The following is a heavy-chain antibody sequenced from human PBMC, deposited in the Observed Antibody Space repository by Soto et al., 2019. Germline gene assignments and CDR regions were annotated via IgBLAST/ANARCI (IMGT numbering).Heavy chain of an antibody. Sequence: QMQLVQSGPEVKKPGTSVKVSCKASGFTFTSSAVQWVRQARGQRLEWIGWIVVGSGNTNYAQKFQERVTITRDMSTSTAYMELSSLRSEDTAVYYCARDINGGYQWLVGNAFDIWGQGTMVTVSS. J-gene: IGHJ3*02. D-gene: IGHD6-19*01. CDR3: ARDINGGYQWLVGNAFDI. CDR2: IVVGSGNT. V-gene: IGHV1-58*01. CDR1: GFTFTSSA.